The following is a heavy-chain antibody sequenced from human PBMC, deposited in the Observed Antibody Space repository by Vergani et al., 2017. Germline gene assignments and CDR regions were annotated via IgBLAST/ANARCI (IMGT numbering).Heavy chain of an antibody. CDR2: ISSSSSYI. CDR1: GFTFSSYS. J-gene: IGHJ4*02. V-gene: IGHV3-21*04. Sequence: EVQLVESGGGLIKPGGSLRLSCAASGFTFSSYSMNWVRQAPGKGLEWVSSISSSSSYIYYADSVKGRFTISRDNAKNSLYLQMNSLRAEDTALYYCAKDRARGSSGWYYFDYWGQGTLVTVSS. CDR3: AKDRARGSSGWYYFDY. D-gene: IGHD6-19*01.